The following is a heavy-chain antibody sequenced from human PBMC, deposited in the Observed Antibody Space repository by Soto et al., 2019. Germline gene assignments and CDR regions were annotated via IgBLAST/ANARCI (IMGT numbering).Heavy chain of an antibody. V-gene: IGHV1-18*01. CDR3: AISPVLFCSGGSCYPYYYYMDV. CDR1: GYTFTSYG. D-gene: IGHD2-15*01. Sequence: GASVKVSCKASGYTFTSYGISWVRQAPGQGLEWMGWISAYNGNTNYAQKIQGRVTMTTDTSTSTAYMELSSLRSDDTAVFYCAISPVLFCSGGSCYPYYYYMDVWGKGTTVTVSS. CDR2: ISAYNGNT. J-gene: IGHJ6*03.